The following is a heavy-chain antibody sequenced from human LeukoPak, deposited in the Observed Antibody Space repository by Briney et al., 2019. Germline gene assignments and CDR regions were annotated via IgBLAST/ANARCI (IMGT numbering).Heavy chain of an antibody. CDR2: IIPIFGTA. J-gene: IGHJ4*02. CDR1: GGTFSSYA. V-gene: IGHV1-69*06. CDR3: ARERGAGYSSANVYYFDY. Sequence: ASVKVSCKASGGTFSSYAISWVRQAPGQGLEWMGGIIPIFGTANYAQKFQGRVTITADKSTSTAYMELSSLRSEDTAVYYCARERGAGYSSANVYYFDYWGQGTLVTVSS. D-gene: IGHD6-19*01.